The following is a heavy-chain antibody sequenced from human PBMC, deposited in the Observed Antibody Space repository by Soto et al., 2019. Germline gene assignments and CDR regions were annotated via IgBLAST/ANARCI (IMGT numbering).Heavy chain of an antibody. CDR2: ISGSGGST. D-gene: IGHD3-22*01. Sequence: SGGSLRLSCAASGFTFSSYAMSWVRQAPGKGLEWVSAISGSGGSTYYADSVKGRFTISRDNSKNTLYLQMNSLRAEDTAVYYCAKVGITMIVVVITHFDYWGQGTLVTVSS. CDR1: GFTFSSYA. V-gene: IGHV3-23*01. J-gene: IGHJ4*02. CDR3: AKVGITMIVVVITHFDY.